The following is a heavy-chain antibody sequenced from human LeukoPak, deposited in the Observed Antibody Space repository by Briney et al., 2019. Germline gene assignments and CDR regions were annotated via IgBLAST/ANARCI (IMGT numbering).Heavy chain of an antibody. CDR3: ARHPLPLGIAAAGTWFDP. V-gene: IGHV4-39*01. D-gene: IGHD6-13*01. Sequence: SDTLSLTCTVSGGSISSSSYYWGWLRQPPGKGLEWIGSIYYSGSTYYNPSLKSRVTISVDTSKNQFSLKLSSVTAADTAVYYCARHPLPLGIAAAGTWFDPWGQGTLVTVSS. J-gene: IGHJ5*02. CDR2: IYYSGST. CDR1: GGSISSSSYY.